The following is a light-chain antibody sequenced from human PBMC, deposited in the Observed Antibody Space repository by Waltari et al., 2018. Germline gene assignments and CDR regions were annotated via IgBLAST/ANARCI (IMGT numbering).Light chain of an antibody. CDR2: AAS. CDR3: QQSYSTPRT. Sequence: DLQMTQSPSSLSASVVERVTITCRASQSISSYLNWYQQKPGKAPKLLIYAASSLQSGVPSRFSGSGSGTDFTLTISSLQPEDFATYYCQQSYSTPRTFGQGTKVEIK. CDR1: QSISSY. V-gene: IGKV1-39*01. J-gene: IGKJ1*01.